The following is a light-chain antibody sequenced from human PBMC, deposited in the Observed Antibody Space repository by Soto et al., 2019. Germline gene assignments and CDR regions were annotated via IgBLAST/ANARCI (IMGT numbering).Light chain of an antibody. CDR2: DAS. CDR3: QQYDNLPLT. V-gene: IGKV1-33*01. Sequence: DIQMTQSPSTLSAPVGDTVTITCQASQDINNDLAWYQQKPGKAPKLLIYDASNLETGVPSRFSGSGSGTDFTFTISSLQPEDFATYYCQQYDNLPLTFGGGTKVDIK. J-gene: IGKJ4*01. CDR1: QDINND.